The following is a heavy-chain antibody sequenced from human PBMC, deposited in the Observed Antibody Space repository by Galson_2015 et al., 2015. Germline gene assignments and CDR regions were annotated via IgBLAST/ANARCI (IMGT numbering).Heavy chain of an antibody. Sequence: SVKVSCKASGYTFTSYTMHWVRQAPGQRLEWMGWINAGNGNTKYSQKFQGRVTITRDTSASTAYMELSSLRSEDTAVYYCASAGVAGTLGFDYWGQGTLVIVSS. CDR3: ASAGVAGTLGFDY. CDR1: GYTFTSYT. J-gene: IGHJ4*02. D-gene: IGHD6-19*01. V-gene: IGHV1-3*01. CDR2: INAGNGNT.